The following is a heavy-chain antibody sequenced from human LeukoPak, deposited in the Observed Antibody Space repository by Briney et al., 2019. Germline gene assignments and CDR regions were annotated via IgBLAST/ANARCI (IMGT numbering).Heavy chain of an antibody. CDR3: TRDRSGSYIGGSFHI. V-gene: IGHV3-9*03. J-gene: IGHJ3*02. Sequence: PGGSLRLSCAASGFTFDNYDMHWVRQAPGKGLEWVSGINWSGGNIGYADSVKGRFTISRDNAKNSLYLQMNRLRVDDMAFYYCTRDRSGSYIGGSFHIWGQGTMVTVSS. CDR1: GFTFDNYD. D-gene: IGHD1-26*01. CDR2: INWSGGNI.